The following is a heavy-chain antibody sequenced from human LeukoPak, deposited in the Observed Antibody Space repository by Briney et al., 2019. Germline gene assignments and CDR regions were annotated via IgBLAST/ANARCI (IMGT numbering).Heavy chain of an antibody. CDR1: GFTFTSYS. D-gene: IGHD5-18*01. V-gene: IGHV3-48*01. CDR2: ISRSGSTI. CDR3: AGVSMVTRSRAFDI. J-gene: IGHJ3*02. Sequence: GGSLRLSCAASGFTFTSYSINWVRQAPGKGLEWLSYISRSGSTIYYADSVRGRFTISRDNDKNSLYLHMNSLRAEDTAVYYCAGVSMVTRSRAFDIWGQGTMVTVSS.